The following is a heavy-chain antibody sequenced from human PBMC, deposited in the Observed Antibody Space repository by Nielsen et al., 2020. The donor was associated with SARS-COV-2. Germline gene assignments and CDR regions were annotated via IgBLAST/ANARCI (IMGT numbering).Heavy chain of an antibody. CDR2: INPNSGGT. J-gene: IGHJ6*02. Sequence: ASVKVSCKASGYTFTGYYMHWVRQAPGQGLEWMGWINPNSGGTNYAQKFQGWVTMTRDTSISTAYMELSRLRSDDTAVYYCARDEEAPGPLSGYAYYYYGMDVWGQGTTVTVSS. V-gene: IGHV1-2*04. D-gene: IGHD5-12*01. CDR3: ARDEEAPGPLSGYAYYYYGMDV. CDR1: GYTFTGYY.